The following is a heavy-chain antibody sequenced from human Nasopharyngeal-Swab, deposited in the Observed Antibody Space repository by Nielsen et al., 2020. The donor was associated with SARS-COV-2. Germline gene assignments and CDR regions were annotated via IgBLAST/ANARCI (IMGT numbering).Heavy chain of an antibody. J-gene: IGHJ6*04. V-gene: IGHV3-33*01. Sequence: GGSLRLSCAASGFTFSTYGMHWVRQAPGKGLEWVAVIWFDGTNTYYSDSVKGRFTISRDDSKNTLYLQMNSLRAEDTAVYYCARDQNYGDYAMDLWGRGTTVTVSS. CDR2: IWFDGTNT. CDR1: GFTFSTYG. CDR3: ARDQNYGDYAMDL. D-gene: IGHD4-17*01.